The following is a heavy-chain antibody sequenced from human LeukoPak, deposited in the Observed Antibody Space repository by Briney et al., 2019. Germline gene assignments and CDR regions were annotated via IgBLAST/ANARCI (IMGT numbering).Heavy chain of an antibody. CDR3: VRAMDV. J-gene: IGHJ6*02. Sequence: GGSLRLSCAASGFTFSSYWMTWVRQAPGQGLEWVANIRQDGSEKHYVDSVKGRFIISRDNSKNSLYLQMNSLRAEDTAVYYCVRAMDVWGQGTTVTVSS. CDR1: GFTFSSYW. V-gene: IGHV3-7*03. CDR2: IRQDGSEK.